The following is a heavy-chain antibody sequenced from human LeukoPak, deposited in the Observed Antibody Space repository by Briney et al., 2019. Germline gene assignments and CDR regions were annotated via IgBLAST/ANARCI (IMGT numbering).Heavy chain of an antibody. J-gene: IGHJ6*02. CDR2: IRSDESNT. CDR3: ARANYYGMDV. CDR1: GFTFSSYW. V-gene: IGHV3-74*01. Sequence: GGSLRLSCAASGFTFSSYWMHWVRQAPGKGLVWVSFIRSDESNTRYADSVKGRFTISRDNAKNTLYLQMNSLRAEDTAMYYCARANYYGMDVWGQGTRVTVSS.